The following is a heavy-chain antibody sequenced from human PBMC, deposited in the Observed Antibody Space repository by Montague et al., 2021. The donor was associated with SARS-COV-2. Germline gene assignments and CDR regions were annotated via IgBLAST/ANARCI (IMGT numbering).Heavy chain of an antibody. V-gene: IGHV3-30*04. J-gene: IGHJ6*02. CDR2: ILYDGSNK. Sequence: FLRLSCAASGFPFSSYAMHWVRQAPGKGLEWVAIILYDGSNKYYADSVKGRFTISRDNSKNTLFLQMNSLRPEDTAVYYCARDQGIVVPSWVMDVWGQGTTVTVSS. D-gene: IGHD2-2*01. CDR1: GFPFSSYA. CDR3: ARDQGIVVPSWVMDV.